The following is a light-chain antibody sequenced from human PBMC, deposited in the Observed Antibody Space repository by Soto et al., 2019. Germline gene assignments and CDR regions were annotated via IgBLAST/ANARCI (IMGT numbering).Light chain of an antibody. CDR2: GAS. J-gene: IGKJ1*01. CDR3: LPYGTSLWT. V-gene: IGKV3-20*01. Sequence: EIMLTQSPGTLSLSPGERATLSCRASQSVSSSFLAWYQQKPGQAPRLLIYGASIRATGIPDRFSGSGSGTDVTLTISSLEREDFAMYLCLPYGTSLWTFGQGTKVVI. CDR1: QSVSSSF.